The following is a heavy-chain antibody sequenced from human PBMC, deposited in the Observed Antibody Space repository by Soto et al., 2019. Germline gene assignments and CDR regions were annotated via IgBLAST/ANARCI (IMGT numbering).Heavy chain of an antibody. Sequence: QVQLVQSGAEVKKPGASVKVSCKASGYTFTSYDINWVRQATGQGLEWMGWMNPNSGNTGYAQKFQGRVTMTRNTSISTAYMELSSRRSEDTAVYYCARESGSSWSYYYYYMDVWGKGTTVTVSS. CDR2: MNPNSGNT. CDR3: ARESGSSWSYYYYYMDV. V-gene: IGHV1-8*01. CDR1: GYTFTSYD. J-gene: IGHJ6*03. D-gene: IGHD6-13*01.